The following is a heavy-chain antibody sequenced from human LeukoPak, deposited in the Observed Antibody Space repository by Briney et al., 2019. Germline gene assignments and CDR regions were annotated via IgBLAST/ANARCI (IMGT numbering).Heavy chain of an antibody. CDR2: IKQDGSEK. J-gene: IGHJ4*02. V-gene: IGHV3-7*01. CDR3: ARAMSAVAGIDY. CDR1: GFTFRSHW. D-gene: IGHD6-19*01. Sequence: AGGSLRLSCAASGFTFRSHWMSWVRQAPGKGLEWVANIKQDGSEKYYVDFVKGRFTISRDNAKNSLYLQMNSLRAEDTAVYYCARAMSAVAGIDYWGQGTLVTVSS.